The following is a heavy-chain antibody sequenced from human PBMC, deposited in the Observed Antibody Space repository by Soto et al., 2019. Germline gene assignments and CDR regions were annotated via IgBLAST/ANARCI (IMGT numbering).Heavy chain of an antibody. V-gene: IGHV4-61*08. CDR1: GGSVNSGACY. CDR3: ARGGRFYGLGV. Sequence: SETLSLTCAFSGGSVNSGACYWNWIRQTPGKGLEWIGYIYYSGSTNYKPSLESRFTILLDTSKNQFSLQLTSVTAADTAVYYCARGGRFYGLGVWGQGTTVTVSS. J-gene: IGHJ6*02. CDR2: IYYSGST.